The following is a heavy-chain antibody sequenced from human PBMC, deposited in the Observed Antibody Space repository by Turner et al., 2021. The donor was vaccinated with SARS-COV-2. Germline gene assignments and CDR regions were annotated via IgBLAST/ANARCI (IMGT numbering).Heavy chain of an antibody. V-gene: IGHV1-69*01. D-gene: IGHD2-15*01. J-gene: IGHJ4*02. CDR1: GGTFSSYA. Sequence: QVQLVQSGAEVQKPGSSVTFSCTASGGTFSSYAISWVRQAPGQGLEWMGGIIPIVGTENYERKFQGRVTITAEESTRTAYMELSSLRPEDTAVYYCAKKTTDCSGNSCNEYFDYWGQGTLVTVSS. CDR3: AKKTTDCSGNSCNEYFDY. CDR2: IIPIVGTE.